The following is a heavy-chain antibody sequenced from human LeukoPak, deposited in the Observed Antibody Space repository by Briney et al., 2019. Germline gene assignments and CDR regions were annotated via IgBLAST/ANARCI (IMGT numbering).Heavy chain of an antibody. CDR1: GYTFTSYY. CDR3: ARVKEEDPHRAYVDV. CDR2: INPSGGST. V-gene: IGHV1-46*01. Sequence: WASVKVSCKASGYTFTSYYMHWVRQAPGQGLEWMGIINPSGGSTSYAQKFQGRVTMTRDTSTSTVYMELSSLRSEDTAVYYCARVKEEDPHRAYVDVWGKGTTVTVSS. J-gene: IGHJ6*03.